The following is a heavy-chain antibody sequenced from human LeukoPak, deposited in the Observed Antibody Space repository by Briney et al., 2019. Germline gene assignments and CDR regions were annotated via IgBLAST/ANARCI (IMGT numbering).Heavy chain of an antibody. CDR2: IYTSGST. CDR1: GGSISSGSYY. D-gene: IGHD1-26*01. Sequence: ASETLSLTCTVSGGSISSGSYYWSWIRQPAGKGLEWIGRIYTSGSTNYNPSLKSRVTISVDTSMNQFSLKLSSVTAADTAVYYCARDWKPGTYSGSPWRFDPWGQGTLVTVSS. J-gene: IGHJ5*02. CDR3: ARDWKPGTYSGSPWRFDP. V-gene: IGHV4-61*02.